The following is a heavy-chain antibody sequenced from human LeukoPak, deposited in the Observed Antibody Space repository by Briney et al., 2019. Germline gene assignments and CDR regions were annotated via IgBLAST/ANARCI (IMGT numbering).Heavy chain of an antibody. J-gene: IGHJ3*02. D-gene: IGHD3-10*01. CDR1: GFIFTNYD. Sequence: GGSLRLSCAASGFIFTNYDMHWVRQAPGKGLEWVAVISYDGSNKYYADSVKGRYTISRDNSKNTLYLQMNSLRAEDTAVYYCWGFGELLGDAFDIWGQGTMVTVSS. CDR2: ISYDGSNK. CDR3: WGFGELLGDAFDI. V-gene: IGHV3-30*19.